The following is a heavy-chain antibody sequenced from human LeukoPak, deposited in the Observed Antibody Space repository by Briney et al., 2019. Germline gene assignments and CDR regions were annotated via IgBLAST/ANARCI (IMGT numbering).Heavy chain of an antibody. J-gene: IGHJ4*02. D-gene: IGHD3-16*02. CDR3: ARDRNYDYIWGSYRPDYFDY. Sequence: PGGSLRLSCAASGFTFSSYTMNWVRQAPGKGLEWVSSISGSSSYMYYADSVKGRFTISRVNAKNSLYLQMNSLRAEDTAVYYCARDRNYDYIWGSYRPDYFDYWGQGTLVAVSS. CDR2: ISGSSSYM. V-gene: IGHV3-21*01. CDR1: GFTFSSYT.